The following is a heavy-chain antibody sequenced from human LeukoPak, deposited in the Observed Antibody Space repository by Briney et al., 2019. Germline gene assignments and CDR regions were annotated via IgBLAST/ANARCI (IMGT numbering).Heavy chain of an antibody. D-gene: IGHD3-22*01. Sequence: AGGSLRLSCAASGFTFSSYSMNWVRQAPGKGLEWVSSISTSSTYIYYADSVKGRFTISRDNAKNSLYLQMNSLRAEDTAVYYCARDSQYYYDSSGYPIPDYWGQGTLVTVSS. J-gene: IGHJ4*02. CDR1: GFTFSSYS. V-gene: IGHV3-21*01. CDR3: ARDSQYYYDSSGYPIPDY. CDR2: ISTSSTYI.